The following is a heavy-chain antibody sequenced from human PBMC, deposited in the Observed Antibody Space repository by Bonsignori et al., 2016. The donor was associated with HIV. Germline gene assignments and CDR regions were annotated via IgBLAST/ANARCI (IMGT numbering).Heavy chain of an antibody. CDR2: IHHSDIT. V-gene: IGHV4-38-2*02. J-gene: IGHJ5*02. CDR3: ARDRVVLAPAAKPHPEHWFDP. CDR1: GYLISSGHY. Sequence: QVELQESGPGLVRPSETLSLTCDVSGYLISSGHYWGWIRQPPGKGLEWIGSIHHSDITYFNPSLKSRATISVDTSQNRFSLRLTSVSAADTAVYYCARDRVVLAPAAKPHPEHWFDPLGPGNPG. D-gene: IGHD2-2*01.